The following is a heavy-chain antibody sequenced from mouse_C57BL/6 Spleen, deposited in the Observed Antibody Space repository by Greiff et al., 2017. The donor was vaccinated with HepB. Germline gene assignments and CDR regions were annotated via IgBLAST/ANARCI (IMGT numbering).Heavy chain of an antibody. D-gene: IGHD4-1*01. CDR3: ARWELGLLDY. Sequence: VKLQQPGAELVRPGSSVKLSCKASGYTFTSYWMHWVKQRPIQGLEWIGNIDPSDSETHYNQKFKDKATLTVDKSSSTAYMQLSSLTSEDSAVYYCARWELGLLDYWGQGTTLTVSS. CDR1: GYTFTSYW. J-gene: IGHJ2*01. CDR2: IDPSDSET. V-gene: IGHV1-52*01.